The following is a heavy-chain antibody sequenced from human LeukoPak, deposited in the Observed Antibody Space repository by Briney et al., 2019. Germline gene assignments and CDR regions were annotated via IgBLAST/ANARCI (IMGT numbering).Heavy chain of an antibody. Sequence: SETLSLTCTVSGYSISSGYYWGWIRQPPGKGLEWIGSFYHSGSTYYNPSLKSRVTISVDTSKNQFSLKLSSVTAADTAVYYCARGSGEFYWGQGTLVTVSS. CDR1: GYSISSGYY. J-gene: IGHJ4*02. CDR2: FYHSGST. V-gene: IGHV4-38-2*02. D-gene: IGHD3-10*01. CDR3: ARGSGEFY.